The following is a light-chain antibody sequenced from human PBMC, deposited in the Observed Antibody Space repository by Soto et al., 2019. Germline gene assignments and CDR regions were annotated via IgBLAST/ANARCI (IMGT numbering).Light chain of an antibody. CDR1: QSLSTW. CDR3: QQYNSYSRYT. Sequence: DIQLTQSPSTLSASVGDRVTITCRASQSLSTWLAWYQQKPGKALNLLIYDASSLQSGFPSRFSGSGSGTEFTLTISNLQPDDFATYYCQQYNSYSRYTFGQGTKLEIK. V-gene: IGKV1-5*01. J-gene: IGKJ2*01. CDR2: DAS.